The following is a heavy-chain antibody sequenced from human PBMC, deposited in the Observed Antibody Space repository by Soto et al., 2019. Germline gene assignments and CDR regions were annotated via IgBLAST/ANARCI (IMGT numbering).Heavy chain of an antibody. CDR1: GFPFSSYD. D-gene: IGHD3-22*01. CDR2: IGTAGDT. Sequence: GGSLRLSCAASGFPFSSYDMHWVRQATGKGLEWVSAIGTAGDTYYPGSVKGRFTISTEKAKNSLYLQMNSLRAGDTAVYYCARAQGTRRDSSGYSNDAFDIWGQGTMVTVS. V-gene: IGHV3-13*01. CDR3: ARAQGTRRDSSGYSNDAFDI. J-gene: IGHJ3*02.